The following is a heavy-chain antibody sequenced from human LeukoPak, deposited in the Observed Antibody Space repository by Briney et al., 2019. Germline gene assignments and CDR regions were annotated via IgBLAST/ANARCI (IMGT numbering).Heavy chain of an antibody. CDR1: GFTFSSYA. CDR3: AKIPARQHSGSYYGTGYFDY. J-gene: IGHJ4*02. V-gene: IGHV3-23*01. Sequence: GGSLRLSCAASGFTFSSYAMSWVRQAPGKGLEWVSAISGGGGSTYYADSVKGRFTISRDNSKNTLYLQMNSLRAEDTAVYYCAKIPARQHSGSYYGTGYFDYWGQGTLVTVSS. CDR2: ISGGGGST. D-gene: IGHD1-26*01.